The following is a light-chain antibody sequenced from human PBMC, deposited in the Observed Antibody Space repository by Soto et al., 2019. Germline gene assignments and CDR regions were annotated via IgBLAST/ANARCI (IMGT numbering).Light chain of an antibody. Sequence: QSALTQPPSASGSPGQSVTISCTGTSSDVGYYKYVSWYQQHPGKAPKLMIYEVSKRPSGVPDRFSGSKSGYTASLTVSGLQAEDAADYYCSSSAGNNNLIFGGGTKLTVL. CDR2: EVS. J-gene: IGLJ2*01. V-gene: IGLV2-8*01. CDR1: SSDVGYYKY. CDR3: SSSAGNNNLI.